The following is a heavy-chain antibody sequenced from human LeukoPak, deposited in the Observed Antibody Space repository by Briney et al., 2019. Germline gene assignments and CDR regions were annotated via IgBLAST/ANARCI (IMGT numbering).Heavy chain of an antibody. CDR3: AKDQVAAAVNPHYFDY. D-gene: IGHD6-13*01. Sequence: GGSLRLSCAASGFTFSSSWMHWVRQAPGKGLVWVSRINSDGSITAYADSVKGRFTISRDNSKNTLYLQMNSLRAEDTAVYYCAKDQVAAAVNPHYFDYWGQGTLVTVSS. V-gene: IGHV3-74*01. CDR2: INSDGSIT. CDR1: GFTFSSSW. J-gene: IGHJ4*02.